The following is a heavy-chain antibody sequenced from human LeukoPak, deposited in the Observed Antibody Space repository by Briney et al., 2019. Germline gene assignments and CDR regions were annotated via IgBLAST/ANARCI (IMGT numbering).Heavy chain of an antibody. CDR2: IYYSGST. CDR3: ARLGPITARGY. J-gene: IGHJ4*02. V-gene: IGHV4-4*02. Sequence: SGTLSLTCAVSGGSISSSNWWSWVRQPPGKGLEWIGSIYYSGSTYYNPSLKSRVTISVDTSKNQFSLKLSSVTAADTAVYYCARLGPITARGYWGQGTLVTVSS. CDR1: GGSISSSNW. D-gene: IGHD3-10*01.